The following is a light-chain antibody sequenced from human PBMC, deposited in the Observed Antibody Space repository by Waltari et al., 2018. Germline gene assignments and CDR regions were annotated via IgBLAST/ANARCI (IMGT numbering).Light chain of an antibody. V-gene: IGKV3-20*01. CDR3: QKYVTLPVT. CDR2: GAS. CDR1: QSVSKY. J-gene: IGKJ1*01. Sequence: EMLLTQPPSTLSSSRGERATPSCWASQSVSKYLAWYQQKRGQAPRLLIYGASNRASGIPDRFSGSGCGTDFSLTISRLEPEDFAVYYCQKYVTLPVTFGQGTKVEIK.